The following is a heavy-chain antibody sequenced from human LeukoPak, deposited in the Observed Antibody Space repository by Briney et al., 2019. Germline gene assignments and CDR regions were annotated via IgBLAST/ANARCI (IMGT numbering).Heavy chain of an antibody. V-gene: IGHV4-4*07. J-gene: IGHJ5*02. CDR3: ARANWGSYGSGQFDP. CDR1: GGSISNYY. Sequence: SETLSLTCTVSGGSISNYYWGRIRQPAGKGLEWIGRIYTNGNTNYNPSLKSRVTMSVDMSENQFSLKLSSVTAADTAMYYCARANWGSYGSGQFDPWGQGTLVTVSS. D-gene: IGHD3-10*01. CDR2: IYTNGNT.